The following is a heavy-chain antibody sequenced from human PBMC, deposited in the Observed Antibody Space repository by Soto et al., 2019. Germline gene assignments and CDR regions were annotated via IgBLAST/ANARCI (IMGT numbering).Heavy chain of an antibody. D-gene: IGHD3-10*01. Sequence: SETLSLTYTVSGGSISSSSYYWGWIRQPPGKGLEWIGSFYYSGSTYYNPSLKSRATISVDTSKNQFSLKLSSVTAADTAVYYCARWYGSEVCDYWGQGTLVT. CDR2: FYYSGST. J-gene: IGHJ4*02. CDR3: ARWYGSEVCDY. V-gene: IGHV4-39*01. CDR1: GGSISSSSYY.